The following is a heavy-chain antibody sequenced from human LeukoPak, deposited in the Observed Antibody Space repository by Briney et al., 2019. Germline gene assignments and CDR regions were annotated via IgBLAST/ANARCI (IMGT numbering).Heavy chain of an antibody. J-gene: IGHJ3*02. V-gene: IGHV4-59*08. Sequence: ASETLSLTCTVSGGSISSYYWSWIRQPPGKGLEWIGYIYYSGSTNYNPSLKSRVTISVDTSKNQFSLKLSSVTAADTAVYYCAFGGLDAFDIWGQGTMVTVSS. CDR3: AFGGLDAFDI. CDR2: IYYSGST. CDR1: GGSISSYY. D-gene: IGHD3-16*01.